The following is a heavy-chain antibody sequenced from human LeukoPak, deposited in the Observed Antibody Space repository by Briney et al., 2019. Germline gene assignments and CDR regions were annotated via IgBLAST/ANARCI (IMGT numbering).Heavy chain of an antibody. J-gene: IGHJ4*02. CDR1: GDSFSSKSAA. Sequence: SQTLSLTCAISGDSFSSKSAAWNWIRLSPSRGLEWLGRTYYRSKWYYEYAVSVRSRITVNPDTSKNQFSLHLNSVTPEDTAVYYCATWRFDYWGQGTLVTVSS. V-gene: IGHV6-1*01. CDR2: TYYRSKWYY. CDR3: ATWRFDY.